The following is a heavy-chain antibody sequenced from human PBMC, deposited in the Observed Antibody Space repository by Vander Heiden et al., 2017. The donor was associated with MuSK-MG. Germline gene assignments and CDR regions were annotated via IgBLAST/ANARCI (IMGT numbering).Heavy chain of an antibody. CDR1: GLRFTNYA. CDR2: ISGSGVTT. CDR3: ARSDDLDN. V-gene: IGHV3-23*01. Sequence: VKLFESGGGLVQPGGYLRRSCADAGLRFTNYAMNWVRQAPGKGVAWVSGISGSGVTTDHAAPVKGRFAISRDNSKNTLYLKLNRLRAEDTAMYYRARSDDLDNWGQVTLVAVSS. J-gene: IGHJ4*02.